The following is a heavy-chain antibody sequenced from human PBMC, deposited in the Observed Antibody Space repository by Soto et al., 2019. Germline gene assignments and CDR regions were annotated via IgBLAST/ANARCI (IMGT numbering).Heavy chain of an antibody. CDR2: INHSGST. CDR1: GGSFSGYY. Sequence: PSETLSLTCAVYGGSFSGYYWSWIRQPPGKGLEWIGEINHSGSTNYNPSLKSRVTISVDTSKNQFSLKLSSVTAADTAVYYCARMGIAAAGYFDYWGQGTLVTVSS. D-gene: IGHD6-13*01. CDR3: ARMGIAAAGYFDY. V-gene: IGHV4-34*01. J-gene: IGHJ4*02.